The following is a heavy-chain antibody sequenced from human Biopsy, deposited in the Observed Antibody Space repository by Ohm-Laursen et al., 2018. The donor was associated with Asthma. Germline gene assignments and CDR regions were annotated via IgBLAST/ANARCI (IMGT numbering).Heavy chain of an antibody. D-gene: IGHD3-3*02. J-gene: IGHJ1*01. CDR1: GFTFGDYW. Sequence: SLRLSCAASGFTFGDYWMSWVRQVPGKGLEWVANIKHDGSEKNHVDSLKGRFTISGDNAKNSPYLQMNSLRAEDTAVYYCARTFHFWSPYHAEHYQLWGQGTLVTVSS. CDR3: ARTFHFWSPYHAEHYQL. CDR2: IKHDGSEK. V-gene: IGHV3-7*01.